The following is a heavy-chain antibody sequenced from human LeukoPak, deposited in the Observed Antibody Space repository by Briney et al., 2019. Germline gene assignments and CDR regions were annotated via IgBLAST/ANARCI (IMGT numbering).Heavy chain of an antibody. CDR3: AKEIVGAPTPGAY. CDR1: TDSIASNW. Sequence: PSETLSLTCAVSTDSIASNWWSWVRQPPGKGLEWIGEVHKSGSTNYYPSLQSRVTISIDKSKNQIALELTSVTAADTAVYYCAKEIVGAPTPGAYWGQGILVTVSS. J-gene: IGHJ4*02. D-gene: IGHD1-26*01. CDR2: VHKSGST. V-gene: IGHV4-4*02.